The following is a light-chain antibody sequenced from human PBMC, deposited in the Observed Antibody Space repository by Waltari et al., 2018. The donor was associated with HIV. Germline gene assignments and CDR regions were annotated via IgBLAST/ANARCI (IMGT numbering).Light chain of an antibody. Sequence: QSALTQPASVSGSPGQSITISCTGANTDIGLYNLVSWYRQHPDKAPQLVIYGVNTRPSAVSARFSGSKSGHTASLTISSLQAEDEADYYCSSYTNSDILLFGGGTKLTVL. J-gene: IGLJ2*01. CDR3: SSYTNSDILL. CDR2: GVN. V-gene: IGLV2-14*01. CDR1: NTDIGLYNL.